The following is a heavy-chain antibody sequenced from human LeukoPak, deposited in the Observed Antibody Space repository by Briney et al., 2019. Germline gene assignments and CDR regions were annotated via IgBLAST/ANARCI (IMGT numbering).Heavy chain of an antibody. CDR2: IYYSGST. CDR1: GGSISSYY. CDR3: ARGLYCSSSSCYLEYYFDY. Sequence: SETLSLTCTVSGGSISSYYWSWIRQPAGKGREGIGSIYYSGSTYYNPSLKSRVTISVDTSKNQFSLKLSSVTAADTAVFYCARGLYCSSSSCYLEYYFDYWGQGTLVTVSS. J-gene: IGHJ4*02. D-gene: IGHD2-2*01. V-gene: IGHV4-4*07.